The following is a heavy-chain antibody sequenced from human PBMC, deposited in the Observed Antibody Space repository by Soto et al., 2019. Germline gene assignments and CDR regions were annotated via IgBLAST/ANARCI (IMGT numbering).Heavy chain of an antibody. CDR1: GGTFSSYA. V-gene: IGHV1-69*15. Sequence: QVQLVQSGAEVKKPGSSVKVSCKASGGTFSSYAISWVRQAPGQGLEWMGRIIPIFGTANYAQKFQGRVTITADESTSTAYMELSSLRSEDTAVYYCARVITMVRGVIPDNWFDPWGQGTLVTVSS. CDR3: ARVITMVRGVIPDNWFDP. D-gene: IGHD3-10*01. J-gene: IGHJ5*02. CDR2: IIPIFGTA.